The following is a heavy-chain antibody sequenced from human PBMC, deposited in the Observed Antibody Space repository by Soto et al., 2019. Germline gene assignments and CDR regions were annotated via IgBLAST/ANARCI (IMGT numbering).Heavy chain of an antibody. CDR2: IYYSGST. V-gene: IGHV4-61*01. J-gene: IGHJ3*02. D-gene: IGHD2-15*01. CDR3: ARGSGPNDAFDN. CDR1: GGSVSSGSYY. Sequence: QVQLPESGPGLVKPSETLSLTCTVSGGSVSSGSYYWSWIRQPPGKGLEWIGSIYYSGSTYYNPFLTGRVAITVDTSKNQFPLKLSSVTAADTAVYYGARGSGPNDAFDNCGQGTMVTVSS.